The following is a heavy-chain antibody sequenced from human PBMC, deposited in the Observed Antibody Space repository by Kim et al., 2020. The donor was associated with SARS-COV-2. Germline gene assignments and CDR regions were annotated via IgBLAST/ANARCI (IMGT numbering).Heavy chain of an antibody. CDR3: SLGRTYYWDY. CDR2: IFGTSL. V-gene: IGHV3-23*01. D-gene: IGHD3-10*01. J-gene: IGHJ4*02. CDR1: GYTFSSHA. Sequence: GGSLRLSCVGSGYTFSSHAMAWVRQAPGKGLEWVSAIFGTSLYYADSVKGRFTVSRDDSKNTMYLQMNSLRADDTVVYYCSLGRTYYWDYWAQGTWVTV.